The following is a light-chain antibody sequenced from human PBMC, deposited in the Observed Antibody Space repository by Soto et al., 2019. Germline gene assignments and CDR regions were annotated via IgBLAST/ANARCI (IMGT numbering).Light chain of an antibody. CDR1: QSVSTS. V-gene: IGKV3-11*01. J-gene: IGKJ5*01. CDR2: GAS. CDR3: QQRSDWPPT. Sequence: ETVLTQSPVTLSLSPGERATLSCRASQSVSTSLAWYQQKPGQAPRLLIYGASTRATGIPARFSGSGSGTEFTLTISSLEPEDFAVYFCQQRSDWPPTFGQGTRLEIK.